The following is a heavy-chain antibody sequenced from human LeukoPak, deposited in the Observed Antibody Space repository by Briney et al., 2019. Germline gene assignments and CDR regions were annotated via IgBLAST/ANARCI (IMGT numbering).Heavy chain of an antibody. Sequence: GESLQISCKGFGSSFTNYWIGWVRQMPGKGLEWMGVIYPSDSDTRYNPSFQGQVTISADKSISTAYLQWSSLKASDTAMYYCARSWVLHGGFDSWGQGTLVTVSS. V-gene: IGHV5-51*01. CDR3: ARSWVLHGGFDS. CDR1: GSSFTNYW. D-gene: IGHD2/OR15-2a*01. J-gene: IGHJ4*02. CDR2: IYPSDSDT.